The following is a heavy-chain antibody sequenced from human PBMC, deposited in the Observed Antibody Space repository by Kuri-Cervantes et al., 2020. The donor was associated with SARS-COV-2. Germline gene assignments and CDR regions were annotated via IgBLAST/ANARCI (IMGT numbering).Heavy chain of an antibody. Sequence: ASVKVSCKASGYTFTGYYMHWVRQAPGQGLEWMGWINPNSGGTNYAQKFQGRVTMTRDTSISTAYMELSRLRSDDTAVYYCARVGPLRYSSSWEHDYGGQGTLVTVSS. V-gene: IGHV1-2*02. J-gene: IGHJ4*02. CDR1: GYTFTGYY. CDR3: ARVGPLRYSSSWEHDY. CDR2: INPNSGGT. D-gene: IGHD6-13*01.